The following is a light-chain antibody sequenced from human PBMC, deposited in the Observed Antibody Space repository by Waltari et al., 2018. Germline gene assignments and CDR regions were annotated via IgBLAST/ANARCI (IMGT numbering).Light chain of an antibody. CDR1: QSVSSY. Sequence: DIVLTQSPATLSLSPGERATLSCRASQSVSSYLAWSQQKPGQAPRLLIYDASNRATGIPARFSGSGSGTDFTLTISSLEPEDFAVYYCQQRSNWLTFGGGTKVEIK. CDR2: DAS. CDR3: QQRSNWLT. V-gene: IGKV3-11*01. J-gene: IGKJ4*01.